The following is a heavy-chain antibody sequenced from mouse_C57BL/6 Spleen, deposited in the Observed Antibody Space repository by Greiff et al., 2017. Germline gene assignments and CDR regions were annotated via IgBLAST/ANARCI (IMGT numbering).Heavy chain of an antibody. CDR2: ISSGGSYT. CDR3: ARREYGYDDWYFDV. Sequence: DVMLVESGGDLVKPGGSLKLSCAASGFTFSSYGMSWVRQTPDKRLEWVATISSGGSYTYYPDSVKGRFTISRDNAKNTLYLQMSRLKSEDTAMYYCARREYGYDDWYFDVWGTGTTVTVSS. J-gene: IGHJ1*03. CDR1: GFTFSSYG. D-gene: IGHD2-2*01. V-gene: IGHV5-6*02.